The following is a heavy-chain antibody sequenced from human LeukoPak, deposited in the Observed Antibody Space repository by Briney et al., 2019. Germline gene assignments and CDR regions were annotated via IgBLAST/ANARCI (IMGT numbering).Heavy chain of an antibody. CDR3: ARGSIHDYGDYDFDY. CDR2: IIPILGIA. V-gene: IGHV1-69*04. D-gene: IGHD4-17*01. Sequence: GASVKVSCKASGGTFSSYAISWVRQAPGQGLEWMGRIIPILGIANYAQKFQGRVTITADKSTSTAYMELRSLRSDDTAVYYCARGSIHDYGDYDFDYWGQGTLVTVSS. CDR1: GGTFSSYA. J-gene: IGHJ4*02.